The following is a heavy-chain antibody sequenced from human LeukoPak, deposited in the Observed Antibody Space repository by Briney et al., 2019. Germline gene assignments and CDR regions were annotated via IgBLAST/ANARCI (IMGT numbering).Heavy chain of an antibody. Sequence: GGSLRLSCAASGFTFSSYWMSWVRQAPGKGLEWVSSISSSSSYIYYADSVKGRFTISRDNAKNSLYLQMNSLRAEDTAVYYCARDAYYDSSGQAGWFDPWGQGTLVTVSS. CDR3: ARDAYYDSSGQAGWFDP. CDR1: GFTFSSYW. V-gene: IGHV3-21*01. CDR2: ISSSSSYI. J-gene: IGHJ5*02. D-gene: IGHD3-22*01.